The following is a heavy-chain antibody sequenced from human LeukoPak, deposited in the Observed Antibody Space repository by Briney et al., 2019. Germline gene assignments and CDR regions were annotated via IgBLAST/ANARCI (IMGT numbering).Heavy chain of an antibody. D-gene: IGHD3-10*01. CDR2: ISTSSRSI. V-gene: IGHV3-21*05. CDR1: GFSFSSYG. CDR3: AKIDSYGSGSPYPNGAFDI. J-gene: IGHJ3*02. Sequence: GSLRLSCAASGFSFSSYGMNWVRQAPGKGLEWVSFISTSSRSIYYAESVKGRFTISRDNAKNQLYLQLDSLRAEDTAIYYCAKIDSYGSGSPYPNGAFDIWGQGTMVTVSS.